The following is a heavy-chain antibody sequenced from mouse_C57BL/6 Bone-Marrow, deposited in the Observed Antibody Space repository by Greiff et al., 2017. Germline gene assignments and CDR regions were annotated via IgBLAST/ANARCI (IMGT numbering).Heavy chain of an antibody. Sequence: QVQLQQPGAELVKPGASVKLSCKASGYTFTSYWMHWVKQRPGRGLEWIGWIDPNSGGTKYNEKFKSKATLTVDKPSSTAYMQLSSLTSEDSAVYYCAHGNYFYWYFAVWGTGTTVTVSS. D-gene: IGHD2-1*01. V-gene: IGHV1-72*01. J-gene: IGHJ1*03. CDR2: IDPNSGGT. CDR3: AHGNYFYWYFAV. CDR1: GYTFTSYW.